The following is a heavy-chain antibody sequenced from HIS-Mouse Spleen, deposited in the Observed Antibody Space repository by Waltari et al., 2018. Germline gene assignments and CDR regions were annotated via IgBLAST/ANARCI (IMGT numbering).Heavy chain of an antibody. J-gene: IGHJ5*02. Sequence: QVQLQESGPGLVKPSETLSLTCTVSGGSVSSGSYYWSWIRQPPGKGLEWIGYIYYSGSTNYNPSLKSRVTISVDTSKNQFSLKLSSVTAADTAVYYCARARIAVAYNWFDPWGQGTLVTVSS. D-gene: IGHD6-19*01. CDR3: ARARIAVAYNWFDP. CDR1: GGSVSSGSYY. V-gene: IGHV4-61*01. CDR2: IYYSGST.